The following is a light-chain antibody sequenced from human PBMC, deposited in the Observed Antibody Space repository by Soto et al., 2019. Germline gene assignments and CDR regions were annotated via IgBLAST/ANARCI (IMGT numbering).Light chain of an antibody. CDR1: RSVSSRY. CDR2: GAS. CDR3: QQFCHSPPAFT. Sequence: ESMLTQSPGTLSLSPGERATLSCRASRSVSSRYISWYQQKPGQAPRLLIYGASIRATGIPDRFSGSGSGTDFTLTISRLEAEDFAVYYCQQFCHSPPAFTFGQGTKLEI. J-gene: IGKJ2*01. V-gene: IGKV3-20*01.